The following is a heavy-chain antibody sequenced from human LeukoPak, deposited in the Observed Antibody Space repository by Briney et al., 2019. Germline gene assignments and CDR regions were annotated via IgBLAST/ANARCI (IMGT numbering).Heavy chain of an antibody. V-gene: IGHV5-51*01. CDR2: IFPGDSDT. Sequence: PGESLKISCEGSGYSFTTYWIGWVRQMPGKGLEWIGIIFPGDSDTTYSPSLQGQVTISADKSINTAYLQWSSLRASDTAMYYCATSESQTRFDYWGQGTPVTVSS. J-gene: IGHJ4*02. CDR1: GYSFTTYW. CDR3: ATSESQTRFDY. D-gene: IGHD1/OR15-1a*01.